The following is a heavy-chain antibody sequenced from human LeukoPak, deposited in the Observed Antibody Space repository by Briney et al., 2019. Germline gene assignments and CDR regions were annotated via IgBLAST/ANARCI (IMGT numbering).Heavy chain of an antibody. CDR3: ARGSKKDYYDSSGYTNWFDP. CDR1: GGSISSGDYY. Sequence: SETLSLTCTVSGGSISSGDYYWSWIRQPLGKGLEWIGYIYYSGSTYYNPSLKSRVTISVDTSKNQFSLKLSSVTAADTAVYYCARGSKKDYYDSSGYTNWFDPWGQGTLVTVSS. J-gene: IGHJ5*02. D-gene: IGHD3-22*01. CDR2: IYYSGST. V-gene: IGHV4-30-4*01.